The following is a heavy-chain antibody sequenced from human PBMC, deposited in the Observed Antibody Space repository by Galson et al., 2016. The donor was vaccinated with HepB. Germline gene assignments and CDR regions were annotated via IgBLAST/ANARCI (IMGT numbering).Heavy chain of an antibody. CDR3: AKYSGWGTRNFDY. CDR1: GFTFTFYA. Sequence: SLRLSCAASGFTFTFYAMTWVRQAPGKGPEWLSSIAGIGGGIYYADSVKGRFAISRDNSKNTLYLEMNNLRAEDTAVYYCAKYSGWGTRNFDYWGQGTLVTVSS. V-gene: IGHV3-23*01. CDR2: IAGIGGGI. D-gene: IGHD3-10*01. J-gene: IGHJ4*02.